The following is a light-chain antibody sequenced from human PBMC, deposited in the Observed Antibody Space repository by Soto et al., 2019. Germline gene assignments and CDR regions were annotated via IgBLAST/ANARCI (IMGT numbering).Light chain of an antibody. Sequence: ELVMTQSPATLSVSPGERVTLSCRSSQSVADNLAWFQQKPGQGPRLLIYGASTRATGIPARFSGSGSGTDFTLTISDVQPEDFALYYCHQRQSWPRTFGQGTKVDIK. J-gene: IGKJ1*01. CDR3: HQRQSWPRT. CDR2: GAS. V-gene: IGKV3-15*01. CDR1: QSVADN.